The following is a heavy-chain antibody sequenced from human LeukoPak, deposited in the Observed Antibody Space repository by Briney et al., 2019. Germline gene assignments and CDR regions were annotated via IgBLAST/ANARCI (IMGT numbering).Heavy chain of an antibody. CDR3: ARVGYGSGSYYTDY. Sequence: ASVKVSCKASGYTFTGYYMHWVRQAPGQGLEWMGWINPNSGGTNYAQKFQGRVTMTRDTSISTAYMELSRLRSYDTAVYYCARVGYGSGSYYTDYWGQGTLVTVSS. D-gene: IGHD3-10*01. J-gene: IGHJ4*02. CDR1: GYTFTGYY. CDR2: INPNSGGT. V-gene: IGHV1-2*02.